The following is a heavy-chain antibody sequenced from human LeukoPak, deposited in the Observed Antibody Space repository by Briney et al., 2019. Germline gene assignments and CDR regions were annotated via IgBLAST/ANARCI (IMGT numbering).Heavy chain of an antibody. CDR2: ISSRSSYI. V-gene: IGHV3-21*01. D-gene: IGHD3-9*01. Sequence: VRCLRLSCALSGFTFSSFSMNWVRQAPGGGLEWVSSISSRSSYINYADSVKGRSTISRDNDKNSLYLQRNSLRAEDTAVYYCASQLGVLRYFDWLVWGQGTLVTVSS. CDR3: ASQLGVLRYFDWLV. J-gene: IGHJ4*02. CDR1: GFTFSSFS.